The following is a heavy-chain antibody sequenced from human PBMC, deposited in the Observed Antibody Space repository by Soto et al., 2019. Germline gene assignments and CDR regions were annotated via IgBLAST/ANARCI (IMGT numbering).Heavy chain of an antibody. CDR1: GVTFSSYA. CDR2: IIPIFGTA. V-gene: IGHV1-69*13. CDR3: ARGMTERSNGSPMDY. Sequence: ASVKVPGKASGVTFSSYAISWVRQAPGQGLEWMGGIIPIFGTANYAQKFQGRVTITADESTSTAYMELSSLRSEDTAVYYCARGMTERSNGSPMDYWGQGTLVTVSS. J-gene: IGHJ4*02. D-gene: IGHD1-26*01.